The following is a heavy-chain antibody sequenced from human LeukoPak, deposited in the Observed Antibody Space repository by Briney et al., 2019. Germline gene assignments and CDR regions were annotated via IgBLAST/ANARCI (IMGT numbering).Heavy chain of an antibody. CDR3: ARGSRTFGVVVVVATAGDAFDI. CDR1: GDAISGYY. CDR2: IHHTGST. D-gene: IGHD2-15*01. J-gene: IGHJ3*02. Sequence: SETLSLTCSVSGDAISGYYWSWIRQPPGKGLEWIGSIHHTGSTYYNPSLKSRVTISVDTSKNQFSLKLSSVTAADTAVYYCARGSRTFGVVVVVATAGDAFDIWGQGTMVTVSS. V-gene: IGHV4-38-2*02.